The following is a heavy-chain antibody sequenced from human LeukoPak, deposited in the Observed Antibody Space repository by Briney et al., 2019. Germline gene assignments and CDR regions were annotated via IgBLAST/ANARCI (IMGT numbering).Heavy chain of an antibody. J-gene: IGHJ4*02. CDR2: ISAYNGNT. CDR3: ARLRDSSGYNY. V-gene: IGHV1-18*01. D-gene: IGHD3-22*01. Sequence: ASVKVSCKASGYTFTSYGISWVRQAPGQGLEWMGWISAYNGNTNYAQKLQGRVTMTRDTSISTAYMELSRLRSDDTAVYYCARLRDSSGYNYWGQGTLVTVSS. CDR1: GYTFTSYG.